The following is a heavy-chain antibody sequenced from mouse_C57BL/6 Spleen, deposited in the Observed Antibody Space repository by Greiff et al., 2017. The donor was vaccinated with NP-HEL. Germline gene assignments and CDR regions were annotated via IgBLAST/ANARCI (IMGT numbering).Heavy chain of an antibody. Sequence: VQLQQSGPGLVKPSQTVFLTCTVTGISITTGNYRWSWIRQFPGNKLEWIGYIYYSGTITYNPSLTSRTTITRDTPKNQFFLEMNSLTAEDTATYYCARDEGYSNSFDVWGTGTTVTVSS. CDR2: IYYSGTI. V-gene: IGHV3-5*01. CDR3: ARDEGYSNSFDV. CDR1: GISITTGNYR. J-gene: IGHJ1*03. D-gene: IGHD2-5*01.